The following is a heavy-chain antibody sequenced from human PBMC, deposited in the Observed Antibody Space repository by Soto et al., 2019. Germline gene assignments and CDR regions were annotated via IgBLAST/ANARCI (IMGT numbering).Heavy chain of an antibody. V-gene: IGHV1-18*01. J-gene: IGHJ5*02. Sequence: QVQLVQSGAEVKKPGASVKVSCKASGYTFTDYCISWVRQAPGQGLEWMGWISAYNGNTNYAQKLQGRVTMTRDTSTNTAYLELRSLRFDDTAVYYCARAEGSYHLPGNWVDPGGQGSVVTVSS. D-gene: IGHD2-2*01. CDR2: ISAYNGNT. CDR1: GYTFTDYC. CDR3: ARAEGSYHLPGNWVDP.